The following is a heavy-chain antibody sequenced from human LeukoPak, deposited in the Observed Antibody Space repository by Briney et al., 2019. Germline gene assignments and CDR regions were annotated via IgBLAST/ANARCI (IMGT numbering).Heavy chain of an antibody. CDR2: IYTSGST. CDR3: ARDRWVDEGKSLLYYYYMDV. CDR1: GGSISSGSYY. V-gene: IGHV4-61*02. D-gene: IGHD4-23*01. Sequence: PSETLSLTCTVSGGSISSGSYYWSWIRQPAGKGLEWIGRIYTSGSTNYNPSLKSRVTISVDTSKNQFSLKLSSVTAADTAVYYCARDRWVDEGKSLLYYYYMDVWGKGTTVTVSS. J-gene: IGHJ6*03.